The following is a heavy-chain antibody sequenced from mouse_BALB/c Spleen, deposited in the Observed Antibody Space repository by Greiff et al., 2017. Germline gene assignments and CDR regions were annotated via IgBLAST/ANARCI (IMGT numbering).Heavy chain of an antibody. CDR2: IYPGSGNT. Sequence: QVQLQQSGAELARPGASVKLSCKASGYTFTDYYINWVKQRTGQGLEWIGEIYPGSGNTYYNEKFKGKATLTADKSSSTAYMQLSSLTSEDSAVYFCARWGGNYNYAMDYWGQGTSVTVSS. V-gene: IGHV1-77*01. CDR3: ARWGGNYNYAMDY. D-gene: IGHD2-1*01. CDR1: GYTFTDYY. J-gene: IGHJ4*01.